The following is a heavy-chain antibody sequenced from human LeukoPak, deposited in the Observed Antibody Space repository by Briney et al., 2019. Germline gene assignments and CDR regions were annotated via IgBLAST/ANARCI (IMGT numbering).Heavy chain of an antibody. Sequence: PSETLSLTCTVSGGYISSSFWTWIRQAPGKGLELIGFTYDGGRGNYKPSLRSRVDISLDTSSNRYSLRLTSVTAADTGVYYCARLWRPHDYDNWFDHWGQGILDTVSS. V-gene: IGHV4-59*13. CDR3: ARLWRPHDYDNWFDH. CDR1: GGYISSSF. D-gene: IGHD4-17*01. CDR2: TYDGGRG. J-gene: IGHJ5*02.